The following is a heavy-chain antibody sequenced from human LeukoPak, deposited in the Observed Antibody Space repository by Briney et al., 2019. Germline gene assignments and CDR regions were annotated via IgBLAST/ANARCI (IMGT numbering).Heavy chain of an antibody. CDR2: IYYSGST. J-gene: IGHJ4*02. V-gene: IGHV4-59*11. Sequence: PSETLSLTCTVSGGSISSHYWSWIRQPPGKGLEWIGYIYYSGSTNYNPSLKSRVTISVDTSKNQFSLKLSSVTAADTAVYYRARGGVRFLEYDYWGQGTLVTVSS. D-gene: IGHD3-3*01. CDR1: GGSISSHY. CDR3: ARGGVRFLEYDY.